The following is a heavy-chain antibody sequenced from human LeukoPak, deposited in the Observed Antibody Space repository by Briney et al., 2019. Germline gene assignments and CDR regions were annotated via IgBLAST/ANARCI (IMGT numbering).Heavy chain of an antibody. D-gene: IGHD3-22*01. CDR2: IYYNGNT. Sequence: PSGTLSLTCTVSGASISSSYWSWIRQPPGKRLEWIGYIYYNGNTNSNPSLKSRVTISADTSKNQFSLKLSSVTAADTAIYYCVRGNYDNRRYSNAFDIWGQGTMVTVSS. CDR1: GASISSSY. J-gene: IGHJ3*02. CDR3: VRGNYDNRRYSNAFDI. V-gene: IGHV4-59*01.